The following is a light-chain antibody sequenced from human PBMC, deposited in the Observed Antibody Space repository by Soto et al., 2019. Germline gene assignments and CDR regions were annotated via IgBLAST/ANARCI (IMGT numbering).Light chain of an antibody. J-gene: IGLJ1*01. CDR3: AAWDDSPLYV. Sequence: QSVLTQPPSASGIPGQRVTISCSGSSSNIGSNYVYWYQQLPGTAPKLLIYRNNQRPSGVPDRFSGSKSGTSASLAISGLRSEDEADYYCAAWDDSPLYVFGTGTKATVL. CDR2: RNN. V-gene: IGLV1-47*01. CDR1: SSNIGSNY.